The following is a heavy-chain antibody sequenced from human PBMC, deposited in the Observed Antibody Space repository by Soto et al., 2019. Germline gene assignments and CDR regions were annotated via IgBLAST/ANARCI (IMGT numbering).Heavy chain of an antibody. V-gene: IGHV3-53*02. CDR3: AREASSSDDFDY. CDR2: IYSGGRT. Sequence: EVQLVETGGGLIQPGGSLRLSCAASGFTVSSNYMSWVRQAPGQGLEWVSFIYSGGRTYYADSVKGRFTISRDNSKNTLYLQMNSLRAEDTAVDDGAREASSSDDFDYWGQGTLVIVSS. CDR1: GFTVSSNY. J-gene: IGHJ4*02. D-gene: IGHD2-2*01.